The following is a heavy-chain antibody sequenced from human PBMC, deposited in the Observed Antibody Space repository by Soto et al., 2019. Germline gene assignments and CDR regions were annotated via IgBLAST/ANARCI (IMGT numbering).Heavy chain of an antibody. CDR2: IYTAGGT. D-gene: IGHD2-2*01. J-gene: IGHJ5*02. V-gene: IGHV3-53*01. Sequence: GGSLRLSCAASGFTVSNTYMTWVRQPPGKGLECVSVIYTAGGTNYADSVKGRFIISRDNSKNTLYLQMNSLRAEDTAVYYCARDLPVAKGGFHPWGPGTLLTVS. CDR3: ARDLPVAKGGFHP. CDR1: GFTVSNTY.